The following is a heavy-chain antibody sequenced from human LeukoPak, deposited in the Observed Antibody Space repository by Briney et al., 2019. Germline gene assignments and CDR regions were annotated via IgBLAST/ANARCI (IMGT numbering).Heavy chain of an antibody. CDR3: ARGGSGGYYTIFDY. CDR1: GFTFSSYT. V-gene: IGHV3-21*01. CDR2: ITSSSSYI. D-gene: IGHD3-10*01. Sequence: GGSLRLSCAASGFTFSSYTMNWVRQAPGKGLEWVSSITSSSSYIYYADSVKGRFTISRDNAKNSLYLQMNSLRAEDTAVYYCARGGSGGYYTIFDYWGQGTLVTVSS. J-gene: IGHJ4*02.